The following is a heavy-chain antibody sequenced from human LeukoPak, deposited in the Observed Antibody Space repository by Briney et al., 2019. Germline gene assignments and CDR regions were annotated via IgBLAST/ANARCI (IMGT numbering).Heavy chain of an antibody. CDR2: ISASGGNP. CDR3: AKQLGYCSDGSCYFPY. J-gene: IGHJ4*02. V-gene: IGHV3-23*01. Sequence: TGGSLRLSCAASGFIFSNYAMSWVRQAPGKGLEWVSGISASGGNPYYAGSVKGRFTISRDNSENTLNLQMNSLRAEDTAVYYCAKQLGYCSDGSCYFPYWGQGTLVTVSS. CDR1: GFIFSNYA. D-gene: IGHD2-15*01.